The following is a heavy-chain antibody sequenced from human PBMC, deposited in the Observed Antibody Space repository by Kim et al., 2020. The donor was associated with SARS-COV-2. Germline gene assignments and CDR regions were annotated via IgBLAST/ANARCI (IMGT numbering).Heavy chain of an antibody. CDR3: VKEGWGSIWDH. V-gene: IGHV3-23*01. CDR1: GFTFTGYA. D-gene: IGHD2-21*01. J-gene: IGHJ4*02. Sequence: GGSLRLSCTTSGFTFTGYAMSWVRQAPGKGLEWVSSIDGSDGTTYFVDSVKGRFTISRDNSKNTLYLQMSTLRADDTAVYYCVKEGWGSIWDHWGQGTLV. CDR2: IDGSDGTT.